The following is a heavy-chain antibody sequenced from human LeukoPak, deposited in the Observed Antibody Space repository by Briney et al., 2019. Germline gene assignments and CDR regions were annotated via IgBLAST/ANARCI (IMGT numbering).Heavy chain of an antibody. D-gene: IGHD5-18*01. CDR1: GFTFSSYE. J-gene: IGHJ4*02. CDR3: ASLPDTPMEDFDY. Sequence: PGGSLRLSCAASGFTFSSYEMNWVRQAPGKGLEWVSYISSSGSIRYYADSVKGRFTISRDNAKNSLYLQVSSLRAEDTAVYYCASLPDTPMEDFDYWGQGTLVTVSS. V-gene: IGHV3-48*03. CDR2: ISSSGSIR.